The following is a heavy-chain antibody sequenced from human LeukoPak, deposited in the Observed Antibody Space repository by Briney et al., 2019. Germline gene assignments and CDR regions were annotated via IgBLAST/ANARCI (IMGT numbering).Heavy chain of an antibody. CDR1: GFTFSNYW. V-gene: IGHV3-74*01. Sequence: PGGSLRLSCAASGFTFSNYWMSWVRQAPGKGLVWVSRTNRDGSSRHYADSVKGRFTIPRDNAKNTLHLQMTSLRAEDTAVYYCARGGPDSSDYSSLFDYWGRGRLVPVSS. CDR2: TNRDGSSR. CDR3: ARGGPDSSDYSSLFDY. D-gene: IGHD3-22*01. J-gene: IGHJ4*02.